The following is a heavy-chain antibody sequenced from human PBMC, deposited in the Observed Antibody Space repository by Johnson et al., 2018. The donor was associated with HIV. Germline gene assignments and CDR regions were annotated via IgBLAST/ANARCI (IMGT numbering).Heavy chain of an antibody. J-gene: IGHJ3*02. V-gene: IGHV3-66*01. Sequence: VQLVESGGGLVKPGGSLRLSCAASGFTFSNAWMSWVRQAPGKGLEGVAVISGRGDKKYYEDLVKGRFTISRDNSKNTLYLQMNNLRAEDTAVYYCARESRTTVVIRGGAFDIWGQGTMVTVSS. CDR3: ARESRTTVVIRGGAFDI. CDR1: GFTFSNAW. CDR2: ISGRGDKK. D-gene: IGHD4-23*01.